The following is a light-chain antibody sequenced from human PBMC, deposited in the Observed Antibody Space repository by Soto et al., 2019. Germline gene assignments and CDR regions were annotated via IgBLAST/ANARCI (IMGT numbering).Light chain of an antibody. V-gene: IGLV2-14*03. CDR1: SSDVGGYNF. J-gene: IGLJ1*01. CDR2: DVN. Sequence: QSALTQPASVSGSPGQSITISCTGTSSDVGGYNFVSWYQQHPGKVPKLMIFDVNRRPSGVSDRFSGSKSGNTAALTISGLQDEDEGDYDFGSYTSSSTHVFGSGTKLAV. CDR3: GSYTSSSTHV.